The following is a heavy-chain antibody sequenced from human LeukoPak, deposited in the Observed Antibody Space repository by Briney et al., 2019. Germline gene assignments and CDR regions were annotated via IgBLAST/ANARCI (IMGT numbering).Heavy chain of an antibody. CDR2: IYYSGST. CDR3: ARVGLRVEMATIRYNDAFDI. J-gene: IGHJ3*02. D-gene: IGHD5-24*01. Sequence: SETLSLTGTVSGGSISNSYWGWIRLPPGEGLEWHVYIYYSGSTNYNPSLKSRVTISVDTSKNQFSLKLSSVTAADTAVYYCARVGLRVEMATIRYNDAFDIWGQGTMVTVSS. CDR1: GGSISNSY. V-gene: IGHV4-59*01.